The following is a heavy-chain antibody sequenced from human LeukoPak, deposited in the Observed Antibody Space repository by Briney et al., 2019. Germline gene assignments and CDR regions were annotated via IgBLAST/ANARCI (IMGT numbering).Heavy chain of an antibody. Sequence: PGGSLRLSCAASGFTFSSYGFHWVRQAPGKGLEWVAFIRYDGSNKYYADSVKGRFTISRDNSKNTLYLQMNSLRAEDTAVYYCAKYRHIVVVTAVPGEPLDYWGQGTLVTVSS. V-gene: IGHV3-30*02. CDR2: IRYDGSNK. J-gene: IGHJ4*02. D-gene: IGHD2-21*02. CDR3: AKYRHIVVVTAVPGEPLDY. CDR1: GFTFSSYG.